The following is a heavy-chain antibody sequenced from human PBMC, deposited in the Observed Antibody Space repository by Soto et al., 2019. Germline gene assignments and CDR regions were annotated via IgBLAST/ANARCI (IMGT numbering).Heavy chain of an antibody. D-gene: IGHD2-2*01. CDR3: ARHRSPSL. CDR2: INEDGSEK. CDR1: GFTFSSYW. V-gene: IGHV3-7*05. Sequence: GGSLRLSCAASGFTFSSYWMTWVRQAPGKGMEGVANINEDGSEKYYGDSVKGRFTISRDDAKNSLYLQMNSLRAEDTAVYYCARHRSPSLWGPGTLVTVSS. J-gene: IGHJ4*02.